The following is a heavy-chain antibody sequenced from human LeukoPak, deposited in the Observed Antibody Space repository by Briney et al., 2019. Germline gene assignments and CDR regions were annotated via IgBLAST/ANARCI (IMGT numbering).Heavy chain of an antibody. Sequence: GGSLRLSCAASGFTFSSYWMHWVRQAPGKGLVWVSRIKSDGSTNYADSVKGRFTISRDNAKNTVSLQMNSLRAEDTGVYYCARAPSEIGGYYPEYFRHWGQGTLATVSS. CDR2: IKSDGST. CDR1: GFTFSSYW. D-gene: IGHD3-22*01. J-gene: IGHJ1*01. CDR3: ARAPSEIGGYYPEYFRH. V-gene: IGHV3-74*01.